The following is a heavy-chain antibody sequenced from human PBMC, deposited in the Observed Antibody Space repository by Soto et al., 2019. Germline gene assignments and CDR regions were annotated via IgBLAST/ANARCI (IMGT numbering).Heavy chain of an antibody. Sequence: GGSLRLSCTASGFTFGDYAMSWVRQAPGKGLEWVGFIRSKAYGGTTEYAASVKGRFTISGDDSKSIAYLQMNSLKTEDTAAYYCTRDQLGYCSSTSCLVWGQGTLVTVSS. V-gene: IGHV3-49*04. J-gene: IGHJ4*02. CDR3: TRDQLGYCSSTSCLV. CDR1: GFTFGDYA. D-gene: IGHD2-2*01. CDR2: IRSKAYGGTT.